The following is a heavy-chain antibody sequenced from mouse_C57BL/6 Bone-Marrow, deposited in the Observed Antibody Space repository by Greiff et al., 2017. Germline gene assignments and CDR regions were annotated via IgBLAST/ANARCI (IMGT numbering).Heavy chain of an antibody. V-gene: IGHV10-1*01. CDR1: GFSFNTYA. CDR3: VRLYYGYAMDY. Sequence: EVKLLESGGGLVQPKGSLKLSCAASGFSFNTYAMNWVRQAPGKGLEWVARIRSKSNNYATYYADSVKDRFTISRDDSESMLYLQMNNLKTEDTAMYYGVRLYYGYAMDYWGQGTSVTVSS. J-gene: IGHJ4*01. CDR2: IRSKSNNYAT. D-gene: IGHD1-1*01.